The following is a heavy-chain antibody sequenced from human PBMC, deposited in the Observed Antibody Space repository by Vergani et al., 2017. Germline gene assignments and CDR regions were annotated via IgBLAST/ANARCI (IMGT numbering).Heavy chain of an antibody. V-gene: IGHV3-23*03. CDR1: GFTFSSYA. J-gene: IGHJ6*02. CDR2: IYSGGST. Sequence: EVQLLESGGGLVQPGGSLRLSCAASGFTFSSYAMSWVRQAPGKGLDWVSVIYSGGSTYYADSVKGRFPISRENSKNTLYLQMNSLRAEDTAVYYCARESGEFSYYYYYGMDVWGQGTTVTVSS. D-gene: IGHD3-10*01. CDR3: ARESGEFSYYYYYGMDV.